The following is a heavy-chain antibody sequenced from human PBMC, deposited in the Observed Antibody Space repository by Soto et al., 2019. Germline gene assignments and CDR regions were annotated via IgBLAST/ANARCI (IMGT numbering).Heavy chain of an antibody. CDR1: GSTFSTYS. CDR2: IIPLFGTA. CDR3: ASSSGNNYGVGTNYYFDY. Sequence: QVQLVQSGTEVKKPGSSVKVSCKTSGSTFSTYSIVWVRQAPGEGLEWMGGIIPLFGTANYAQKFQDRVTITADKSTNTAFMELSSLTSEYTAMYYCASSSGNNYGVGTNYYFDYWGQGTLVTVSS. J-gene: IGHJ4*02. V-gene: IGHV1-69*06. D-gene: IGHD1-26*01.